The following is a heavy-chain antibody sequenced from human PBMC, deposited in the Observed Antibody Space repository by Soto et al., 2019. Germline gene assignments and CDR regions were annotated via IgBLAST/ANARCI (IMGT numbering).Heavy chain of an antibody. Sequence: PGGSLRLSCAASGFTFSSYGMHWVRQAPGKGLEWVAVIWYDGSNKYYADSVKGRFTISRDNSKNTLYLQMNSLRAEDTAVYYCARGVYYDFWSGYPLTLLGMDVWGQGTTVTVSS. J-gene: IGHJ6*02. CDR2: IWYDGSNK. CDR1: GFTFSSYG. CDR3: ARGVYYDFWSGYPLTLLGMDV. D-gene: IGHD3-3*01. V-gene: IGHV3-33*01.